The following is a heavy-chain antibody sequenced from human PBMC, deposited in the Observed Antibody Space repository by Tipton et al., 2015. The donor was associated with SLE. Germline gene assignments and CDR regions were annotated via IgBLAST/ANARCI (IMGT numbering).Heavy chain of an antibody. D-gene: IGHD6-13*01. CDR1: GGSISSSSCH. CDR3: ARRVIAAAAGWFDP. V-gene: IGHV4-39*01. Sequence: LRLSCTVSGGSISSSSCHWGWIRQPPGKGLEWIGSIYYSGSTYYNPSLKSRVTISVDTSKNQFSLKLTSVTAADTAVYYCARRVIAAAAGWFDPWGQGTLVTVPS. J-gene: IGHJ5*02. CDR2: IYYSGST.